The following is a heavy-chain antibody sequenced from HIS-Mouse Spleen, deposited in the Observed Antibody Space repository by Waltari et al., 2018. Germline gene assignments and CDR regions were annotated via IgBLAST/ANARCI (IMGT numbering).Heavy chain of an antibody. CDR3: ARAAGDYYDSSGYDAFDI. D-gene: IGHD3-22*01. J-gene: IGHJ3*02. Sequence: QVQLVQSGAEVKKPGASVKVSCKASGYTFTSYGISWVRQAPGQGLEWMGWGSAYKGNTNQAQKLQGRVTMTTDTSTSTAYMELRSLRSDDTAVYYCARAAGDYYDSSGYDAFDIWGQGTMVTVSS. V-gene: IGHV1-18*01. CDR2: GSAYKGNT. CDR1: GYTFTSYG.